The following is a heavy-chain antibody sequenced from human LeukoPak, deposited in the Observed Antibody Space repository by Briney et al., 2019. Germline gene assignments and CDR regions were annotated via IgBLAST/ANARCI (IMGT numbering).Heavy chain of an antibody. D-gene: IGHD2-2*01. CDR2: INPNSGGT. Sequence: VASVKVSCKASGYTFTGYYMHWVRQAPGQGLEWMGWINPNSGGTNYAQKFQGRVTMTRDTSISTAYMELSRLRSDDTAVYYCAREKGYCSSTSCNRWFDPWGQGTLVTVSS. V-gene: IGHV1-2*02. J-gene: IGHJ5*02. CDR1: GYTFTGYY. CDR3: AREKGYCSSTSCNRWFDP.